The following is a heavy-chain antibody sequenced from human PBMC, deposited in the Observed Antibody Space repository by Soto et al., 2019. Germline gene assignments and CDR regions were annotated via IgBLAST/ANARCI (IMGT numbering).Heavy chain of an antibody. CDR1: GFTFSSNA. J-gene: IGHJ6*03. V-gene: IGHV3-23*01. CDR3: AKDVAILVPFYWYPGGYYDYMDV. D-gene: IGHD2-8*02. CDR2: ISGSGGSK. Sequence: EVQLLESGGGLVQPGGSLRLSCAASGFTFSSNAMSWVRQAPGKGLEWVSAISGSGGSKYYEDSVKGRFTITRDNSKNTRYLQMNSLRAEDPAVYYCAKDVAILVPFYWYPGGYYDYMDVWGKGNTVTVSS.